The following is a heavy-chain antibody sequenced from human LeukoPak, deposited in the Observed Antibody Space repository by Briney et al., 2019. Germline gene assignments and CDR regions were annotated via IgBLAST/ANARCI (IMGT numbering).Heavy chain of an antibody. CDR1: GGSISSGGYY. Sequence: PSETLSLTCTVSGGSISSGGYYWSWIRQHPGKGLEWIGYIYYSGSTYYNPSLKSRVTISVDTSKNQFSLKLSSVTAADTAVYYCAREEPLYCSSTSCAPGMDVWGQGTTVTVSS. CDR3: AREEPLYCSSTSCAPGMDV. CDR2: IYYSGST. D-gene: IGHD2-2*01. V-gene: IGHV4-31*03. J-gene: IGHJ6*02.